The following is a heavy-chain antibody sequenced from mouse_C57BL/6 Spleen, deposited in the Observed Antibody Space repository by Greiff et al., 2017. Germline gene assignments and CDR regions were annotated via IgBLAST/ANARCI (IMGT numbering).Heavy chain of an antibody. CDR1: GYTFTDYE. CDR3: TRRGLPKDYYAMDY. Sequence: VQLQQSGAELVRPGASVTLSCKASGYTFTDYEMHWVKQTPVHGLEWIGAIDPETGGTAYNQKFKGKAILTADKSSSTAYMELRSLTSEDSAVYYCTRRGLPKDYYAMDYWGQGTSVTVSS. V-gene: IGHV1-15*01. D-gene: IGHD3-1*01. CDR2: IDPETGGT. J-gene: IGHJ4*01.